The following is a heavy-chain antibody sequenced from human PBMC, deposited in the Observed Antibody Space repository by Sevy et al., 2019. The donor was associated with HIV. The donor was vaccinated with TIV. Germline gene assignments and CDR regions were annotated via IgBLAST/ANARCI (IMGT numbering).Heavy chain of an antibody. CDR2: IKQDGSEK. D-gene: IGHD6-13*01. Sequence: GGSLRLSCAASGFTFSSYWMSWVRQAPGKGLEWVANIKQDGSEKYYVDSVKGRFTISRDNVKNSLYLQMNSLRAEDTAVYFCARDWGIAAAGTGQYDYYYYGMDVWGQGTTVTVSS. J-gene: IGHJ6*02. V-gene: IGHV3-7*01. CDR3: ARDWGIAAAGTGQYDYYYYGMDV. CDR1: GFTFSSYW.